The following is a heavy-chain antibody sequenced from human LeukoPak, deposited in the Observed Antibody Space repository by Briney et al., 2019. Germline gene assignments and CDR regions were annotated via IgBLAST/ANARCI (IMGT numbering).Heavy chain of an antibody. CDR1: GFTFSSYW. Sequence: GGSLRLSCAASGFTFSSYWMSWVRQAPGKGLEWVANIKQDGSEKYYVDSVKGRFTISRDNAKNSLYLQMNSLRAEDTAVYYCARSGHSGSYYSQNWGQGTLVTVSS. V-gene: IGHV3-7*03. CDR2: IKQDGSEK. D-gene: IGHD1-26*01. J-gene: IGHJ4*02. CDR3: ARSGHSGSYYSQN.